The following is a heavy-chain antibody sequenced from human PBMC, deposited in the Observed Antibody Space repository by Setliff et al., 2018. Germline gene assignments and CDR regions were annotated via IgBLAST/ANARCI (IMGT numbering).Heavy chain of an antibody. CDR2: INPNTGDT. CDR3: AKDRWGYADP. D-gene: IGHD2-2*01. J-gene: IGHJ5*02. Sequence: ASVKVSCKASGYTFAGYYIHWVRQAPGHAPEWMGWINPNTGDTKYTQNFQGRVTMTSDTSISTAYMEVSRLTTDDTAKYFCAKDRWGYADPWGQGTLVTVSS. CDR1: GYTFAGYY. V-gene: IGHV1-2*02.